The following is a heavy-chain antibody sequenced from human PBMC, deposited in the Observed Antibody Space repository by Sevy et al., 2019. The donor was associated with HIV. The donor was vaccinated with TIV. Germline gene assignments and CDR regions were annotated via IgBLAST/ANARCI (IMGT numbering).Heavy chain of an antibody. D-gene: IGHD1-1*01. J-gene: IGHJ6*02. V-gene: IGHV3-48*03. CDR1: GFIFSSFE. CDR2: ISTSGSNR. CDR3: AKRGGQYDLGMDV. Sequence: GSLRLYCAASGFIFSSFEMNWVRQAPGKGLEWVSSISTSGSNRYYADSVKGRVTISRDNAKKSLYLQMNSLRAEDTAIYFCAKRGGQYDLGMDVWGQGTTVTVSS.